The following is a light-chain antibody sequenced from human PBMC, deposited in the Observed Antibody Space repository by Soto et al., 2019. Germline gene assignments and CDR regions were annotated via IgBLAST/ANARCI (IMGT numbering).Light chain of an antibody. J-gene: IGKJ5*01. CDR3: QQYNSYTIT. CDR1: QYIGDF. V-gene: IGKV1-5*01. Sequence: IQMTQSPSSLSSSFGDRVTITCRASQYIGDFLNWYQQTPGKAPKLLIFGASNLHIGVPSRFSGSASGTEGTITISSLKKDDGSAYDCQQYNSYTITFGQGTRLEIK. CDR2: GAS.